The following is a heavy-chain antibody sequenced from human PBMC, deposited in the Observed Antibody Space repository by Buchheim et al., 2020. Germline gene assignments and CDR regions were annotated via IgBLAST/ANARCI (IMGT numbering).Heavy chain of an antibody. CDR2: IYYRGTT. D-gene: IGHD1-1*01. V-gene: IGHV4-31*03. Sequence: QVQLQGSGPGLVKPSQTLSLTCTVSGDSISNGGYYWSWIRQLPGKGLEWIAYIYYRGTTYYNPSLKGRVNIPLDAPQNQFSLQLSSVSAADTAVYYCARGNWKTDDWGQGTL. CDR3: ARGNWKTDD. CDR1: GDSISNGGYY. J-gene: IGHJ4*02.